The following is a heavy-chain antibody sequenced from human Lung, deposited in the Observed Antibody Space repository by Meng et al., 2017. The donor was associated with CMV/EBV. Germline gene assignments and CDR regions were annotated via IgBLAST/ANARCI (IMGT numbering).Heavy chain of an antibody. CDR2: IYYSGST. V-gene: IGHV4-61*01. J-gene: IGHJ6*02. Sequence: SETLSLXCTVSGGSVSSGSYYWSWIRQPPGKGLEWIGYIYYSGSTNYNPSLKSRVTISVDTSKNQFSLKLSSVTAADTAVYYCARLGGLRFAFWYGMDVWXQGTXVTVSS. D-gene: IGHD3-3*01. CDR3: ARLGGLRFAFWYGMDV. CDR1: GGSVSSGSYY.